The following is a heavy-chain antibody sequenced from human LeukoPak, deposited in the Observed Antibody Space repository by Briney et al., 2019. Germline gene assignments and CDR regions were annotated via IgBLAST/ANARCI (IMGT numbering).Heavy chain of an antibody. J-gene: IGHJ4*02. V-gene: IGHV4-59*12. D-gene: IGHD6-13*01. CDR1: GGSSGDSIRGYY. CDR3: ARERSSSWYDRRLFDY. CDR2: IYYSGST. Sequence: SETLSLTCTVSGGSSGDSIRGYYWSWIRQPPGEGLKWIGYIYYSGSTEYYPSLKSRVTISVDTSKNQFSLKLTSVTAADTAVYYCARERSSSWYDRRLFDYWGQGTLVTVSS.